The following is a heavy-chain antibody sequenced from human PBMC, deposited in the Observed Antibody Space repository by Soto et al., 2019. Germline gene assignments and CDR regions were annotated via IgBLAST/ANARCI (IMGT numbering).Heavy chain of an antibody. CDR3: ARTIACCYMGV. CDR1: GGSLSYRY. V-gene: IGHV4-59*11. D-gene: IGHD2-15*01. J-gene: IGHJ6*03. CDR2: IYYSGST. Sequence: QVQLQESGPGLVNPSETLSLTCIGSGGSLSYRYWSWIRLPPGQELEWSAYIYYSGSTNYIPPLRNRLTGSVATAKNPLPLKLTSVTATDTATSYRARTIACCYMGVWGEGTTVTVSS.